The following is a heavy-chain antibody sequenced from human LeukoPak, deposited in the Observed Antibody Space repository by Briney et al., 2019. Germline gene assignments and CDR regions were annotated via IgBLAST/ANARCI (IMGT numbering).Heavy chain of an antibody. J-gene: IGHJ4*02. D-gene: IGHD4-23*01. CDR3: ARLRSGHSEFDY. Sequence: GSVRLSCAASGFTFSTYWMHWVGQAPGKGLVWVSRINSDGSSAIYADSVKGRFTISRDNAKNTLYLQMNSLAAEDTAVYYCARLRSGHSEFDYRGPGNLGTVSS. CDR2: INSDGSSA. V-gene: IGHV3-74*01. CDR1: GFTFSTYW.